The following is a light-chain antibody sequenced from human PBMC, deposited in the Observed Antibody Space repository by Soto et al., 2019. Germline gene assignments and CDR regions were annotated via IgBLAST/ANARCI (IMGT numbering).Light chain of an antibody. CDR2: DAS. CDR3: QHYGGMWT. V-gene: IGKV1-5*01. CDR1: QSISNR. Sequence: DFQMTQSLFTRCATVGNRVTITCRASQSISNRLAWYQQKPGKAPKVLIYDASSLESGVPSRFSGSGFGTEFILTISSLQPDDFATYCCQHYGGMWTFGQGTKVDIK. J-gene: IGKJ1*01.